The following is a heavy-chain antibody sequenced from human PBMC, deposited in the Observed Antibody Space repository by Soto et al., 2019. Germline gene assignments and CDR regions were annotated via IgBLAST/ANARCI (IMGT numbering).Heavy chain of an antibody. D-gene: IGHD2-2*01. CDR3: AREFPSPLDSVVVPAAMSGVYYYYYMDV. CDR2: ISAYNGNT. Sequence: QVQLVQSGAEVKKPGASVKVSCKASGYTFTSYGISWVRQAPGQGLEWMGWISAYNGNTNYAQKLQGRVTMTTDTSTSTAYMELRSLRSDDTAVYYCAREFPSPLDSVVVPAAMSGVYYYYYMDVWGKGTTVTVSS. CDR1: GYTFTSYG. J-gene: IGHJ6*03. V-gene: IGHV1-18*01.